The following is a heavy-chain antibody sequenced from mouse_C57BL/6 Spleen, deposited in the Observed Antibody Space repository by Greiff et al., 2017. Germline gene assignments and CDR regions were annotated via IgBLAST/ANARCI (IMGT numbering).Heavy chain of an antibody. CDR2: ISSGSSTI. Sequence: EVQRVESGGGLVKPGGSLKLSCAASGFTFSDYGMHWVRQAPEKGLEWVAYISSGSSTIYYADTVKGRFTISRDNAKNTLFLQMTSLRSEATAMYACARELPWYFDVWGTGTTVTVSS. V-gene: IGHV5-17*01. CDR3: ARELPWYFDV. D-gene: IGHD1-3*01. CDR1: GFTFSDYG. J-gene: IGHJ1*03.